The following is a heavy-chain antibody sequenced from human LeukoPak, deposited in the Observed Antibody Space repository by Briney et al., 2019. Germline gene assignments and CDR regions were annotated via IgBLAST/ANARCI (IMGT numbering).Heavy chain of an antibody. CDR3: AKVPATKSFDS. Sequence: GGSLRLSCAASGFTFSSSAVSWVRQAPGRGLEGVSAISGSGENSHYADSVRGRFTISRDNSKDTLYLQMNSLRVEDTAVYYCAKVPATKSFDSWGQGTLVTVSS. D-gene: IGHD1-7*01. V-gene: IGHV3-23*01. J-gene: IGHJ4*02. CDR1: GFTFSSSA. CDR2: ISGSGENS.